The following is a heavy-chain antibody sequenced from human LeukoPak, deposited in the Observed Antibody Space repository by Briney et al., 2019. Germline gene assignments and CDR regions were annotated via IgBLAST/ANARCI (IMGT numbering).Heavy chain of an antibody. CDR2: ISERGGST. J-gene: IGHJ4*02. D-gene: IGHD3-10*01. CDR1: GITLSNYG. CDR3: AKRGIVIRAVIIIGFHKEAYYFDY. Sequence: GGSLRLSCVVSGITLSNYGMSWVRQAPGKGLEWVSGISERGGSTNYADSVKGRFIISRDTSKHTVYLQMISLRVEDTAVYFCAKRGIVIRAVIIIGFHKEAYYFDYWGQGILVTVSS. V-gene: IGHV3-23*01.